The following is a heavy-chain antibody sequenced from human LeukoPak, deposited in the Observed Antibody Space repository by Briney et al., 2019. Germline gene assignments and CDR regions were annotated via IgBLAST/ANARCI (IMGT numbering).Heavy chain of an antibody. Sequence: SETLSLTCAVYGGSFSGYYWSWIRQPPGKGLEWIGEINLSGSTNYNPSLKSRVTISVDTSKNQFSLKLSSVTAADTAVYYCARRGYNWNLQSRYNWFDPWGQGTLVIVSS. CDR3: ARRGYNWNLQSRYNWFDP. D-gene: IGHD1-20*01. CDR2: INLSGST. V-gene: IGHV4-34*01. CDR1: GGSFSGYY. J-gene: IGHJ5*02.